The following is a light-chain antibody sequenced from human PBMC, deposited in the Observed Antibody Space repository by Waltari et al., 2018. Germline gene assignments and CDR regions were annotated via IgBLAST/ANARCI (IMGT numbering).Light chain of an antibody. CDR3: QQRADWPYT. V-gene: IGKV3-11*01. CDR1: QCVGRF. CDR2: DAS. Sequence: EFVLTQTPATLSLSPGERATLSCRASQCVGRFLAWYQQKPGQAPRLRIYDASNRATGIPVRFSGSASGTDFTLTISRLEPEDLAVYYCQQRADWPYTFGQGTKLEIK. J-gene: IGKJ2*01.